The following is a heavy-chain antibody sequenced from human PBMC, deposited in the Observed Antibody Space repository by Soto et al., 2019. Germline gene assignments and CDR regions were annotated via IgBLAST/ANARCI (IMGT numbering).Heavy chain of an antibody. CDR2: ISAYNGNT. J-gene: IGHJ6*02. D-gene: IGHD3-22*01. CDR3: ARSGGSGYSHYYYYYGMDV. CDR1: GYTFTSYG. V-gene: IGHV1-18*01. Sequence: ASVKVSCKASGYTFTSYGISWVRQAPGQGLEWMGWISAYNGNTNYAQKLQGRVTMTTDTSTSTAYMELRSLRSDDTAVYYCARSGGSGYSHYYYYYGMDVWGQGATVTVSS.